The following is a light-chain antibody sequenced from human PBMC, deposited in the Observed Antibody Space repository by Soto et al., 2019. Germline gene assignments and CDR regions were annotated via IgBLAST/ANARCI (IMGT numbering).Light chain of an antibody. CDR2: SNN. Sequence: QSVLTQPPSASGTPGQRVTISCSGSSSNIGSNTVNWYQLLPGTAPKLLIYSNNQRPSGVPDRLSGSKSGTSASLAISGLQSEDEADYYCAAWDDSLNGPVFGGGTQLTVL. J-gene: IGLJ2*01. CDR1: SSNIGSNT. V-gene: IGLV1-44*01. CDR3: AAWDDSLNGPV.